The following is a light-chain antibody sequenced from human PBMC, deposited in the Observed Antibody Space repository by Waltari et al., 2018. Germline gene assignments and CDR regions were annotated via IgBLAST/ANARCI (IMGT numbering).Light chain of an antibody. V-gene: IGKV3-11*01. CDR1: QSVSRY. CDR2: DAS. CDR3: QQRSNSFA. Sequence: EIVLTQSPATLSLSPGERATLSCRASQSVSRYLAWYQQKPGQAPRLLIYDASTRATGVPARFSGSGSVTDFTLTISSLEPEDFAVYYCQQRSNSFAFGPETRVDIK. J-gene: IGKJ3*01.